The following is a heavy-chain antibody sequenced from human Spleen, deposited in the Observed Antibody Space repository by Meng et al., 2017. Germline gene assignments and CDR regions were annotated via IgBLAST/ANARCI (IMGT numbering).Heavy chain of an antibody. CDR3: ARDEDISAAGYLFGDY. CDR1: GYTVAAYW. J-gene: IGHJ4*01. D-gene: IGHD6-13*01. CDR2: IDPKSDNT. Sequence: GRRMQSVQEVKKPGASGKGSCKASGYTVAAYWIQWVRQAPGQGLEWMGRIDPKSDNTHYAQKFQGRVTMTRDTSISTAYMELSGLRSDDTAVYYCARDEDISAAGYLFGDYWGHGTLVTVSS. V-gene: IGHV1-2*06.